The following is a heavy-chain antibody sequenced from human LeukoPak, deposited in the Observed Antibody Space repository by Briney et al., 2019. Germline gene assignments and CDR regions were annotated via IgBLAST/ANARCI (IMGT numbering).Heavy chain of an antibody. CDR1: GGSFSGYY. CDR2: INHSGST. V-gene: IGHV4-34*01. CDR3: ARGPMTTVTTELFD. D-gene: IGHD4-17*01. J-gene: IGHJ4*02. Sequence: PSETLSLTCAVYGGSFSGYYWSWIRQPPGKGLEWIGEINHSGSTNYNPSLKSRVTISVDTSKNQFSLKLSSVTAADTAVYYCARGPMTTVTTELFDRGQGTLVTVSS.